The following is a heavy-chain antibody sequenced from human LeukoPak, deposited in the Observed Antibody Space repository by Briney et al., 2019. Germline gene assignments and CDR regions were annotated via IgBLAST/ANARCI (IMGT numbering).Heavy chain of an antibody. Sequence: GGSLRLSCAASGFTFSTYSMNWVRQAPGKGLEWVSYISSRGSSIYYGDSVKGRFTISRDNAENSLYLQMHSLRVEDTAVYYCARDLVSYYNYYMDVWGKGTTVTVSS. CDR3: ARDLVSYYNYYMDV. CDR2: ISSRGSSI. D-gene: IGHD3-16*01. V-gene: IGHV3-48*01. CDR1: GFTFSTYS. J-gene: IGHJ6*03.